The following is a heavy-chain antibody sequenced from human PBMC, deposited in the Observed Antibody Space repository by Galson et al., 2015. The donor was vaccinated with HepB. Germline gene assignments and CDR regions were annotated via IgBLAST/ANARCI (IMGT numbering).Heavy chain of an antibody. V-gene: IGHV1-69*04. J-gene: IGHJ2*01. Sequence: SVKVSCKASGGTFSSYAISWVRQAPGQGLEWMGRIIPILGIANYAQKFQGRVTITADKSTSTAYMELSSLRSEDTAVYYCASGIAAAGTLDWYFDLWGRGTLVTVSS. CDR1: GGTFSSYA. D-gene: IGHD6-13*01. CDR3: ASGIAAAGTLDWYFDL. CDR2: IIPILGIA.